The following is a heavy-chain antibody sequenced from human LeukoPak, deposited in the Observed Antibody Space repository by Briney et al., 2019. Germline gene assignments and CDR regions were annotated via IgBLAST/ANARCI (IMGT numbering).Heavy chain of an antibody. CDR3: ARSTIFGVVTSNFDY. D-gene: IGHD3-3*01. CDR2: INHSGST. V-gene: IGHV4-34*01. Sequence: PSETLSLTCAVYGGSFSGYYWSWIRQPPGKGLEWIGEINHSGSTNYNPSLKSRVTISVDTSKNRFSLKLSSVTAADTAVYYCARSTIFGVVTSNFDYWGQGTLVTVSS. J-gene: IGHJ4*02. CDR1: GGSFSGYY.